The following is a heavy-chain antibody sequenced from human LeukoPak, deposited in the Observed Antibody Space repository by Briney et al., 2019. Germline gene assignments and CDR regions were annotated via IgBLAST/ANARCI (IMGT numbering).Heavy chain of an antibody. Sequence: PGGSLRLSCAASGFTFSSYAMSWVRQAPGKGLEWVSVIYSGGSTYYADSVKGRFTISRDNSKNTLYLQMNSLRAEDTAVYYCARVCPNWLFGERYFDYWGQGTLVTVSS. V-gene: IGHV3-53*01. J-gene: IGHJ4*02. CDR3: ARVCPNWLFGERYFDY. CDR2: IYSGGST. CDR1: GFTFSSYA. D-gene: IGHD3-9*01.